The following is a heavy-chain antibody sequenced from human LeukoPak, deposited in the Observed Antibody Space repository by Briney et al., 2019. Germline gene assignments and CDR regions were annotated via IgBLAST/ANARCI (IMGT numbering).Heavy chain of an antibody. Sequence: GGSLRLSCAVSGITLSNYGMSWVRQAPGKGLEWVAGISDSGGRTNYADSVKGRFTISRDNPKNTLYLQMNSLRAEDTAVYYCARDPGWGALDHWGQGTLVTVS. CDR3: ARDPGWGALDH. CDR2: ISDSGGRT. J-gene: IGHJ4*02. CDR1: GITLSNYG. V-gene: IGHV3-23*01. D-gene: IGHD3-16*01.